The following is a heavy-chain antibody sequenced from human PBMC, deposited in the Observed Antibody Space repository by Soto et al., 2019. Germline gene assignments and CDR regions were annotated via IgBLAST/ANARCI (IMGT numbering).Heavy chain of an antibody. CDR3: ARSPGYYFDY. Sequence: PRSLTWIVAGGSIGRGGYAWSWIRQHPGKGLEWIGYIYYSGITYYNPSLKSRVTISVDTSKNQFSMKLSSVTAADTAVYYCARSPGYYFDYWGQGTLV. J-gene: IGHJ4*02. CDR1: GGSIGRGGYA. V-gene: IGHV4-31*02. CDR2: IYYSGIT.